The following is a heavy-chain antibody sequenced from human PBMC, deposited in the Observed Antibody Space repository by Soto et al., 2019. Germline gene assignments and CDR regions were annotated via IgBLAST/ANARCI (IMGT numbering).Heavy chain of an antibody. J-gene: IGHJ3*02. CDR2: ISAYNGNT. Sequence: ASVKVSCKASGYTFTSYGISWVRQAPGQGLEWMGWISAYNGNTNYAQKLQGRVTMTTDTSTSTAYMELRSLRSDDTAVYYCARDLEVVDWKNAFDIWGQGTMVTLSS. D-gene: IGHD1-1*01. CDR1: GYTFTSYG. V-gene: IGHV1-18*01. CDR3: ARDLEVVDWKNAFDI.